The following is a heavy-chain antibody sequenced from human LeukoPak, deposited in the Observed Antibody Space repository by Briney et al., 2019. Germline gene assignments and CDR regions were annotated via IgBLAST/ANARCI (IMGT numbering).Heavy chain of an antibody. Sequence: GGSLRLSCAASGFTFSNAWMSWVRQAPGKGLEWVGRIKSKTDGGTTDYAAPVKGRFTISRDDSKNTLYLQMNSLKTEDTAVYYCTTDRATCGGDCFDYWGQGPLVTISS. V-gene: IGHV3-15*01. D-gene: IGHD2-21*01. CDR1: GFTFSNAW. CDR3: TTDRATCGGDCFDY. CDR2: IKSKTDGGTT. J-gene: IGHJ4*02.